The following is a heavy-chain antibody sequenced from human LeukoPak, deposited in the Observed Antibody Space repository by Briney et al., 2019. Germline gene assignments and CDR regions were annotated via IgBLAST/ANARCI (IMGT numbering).Heavy chain of an antibody. V-gene: IGHV1-2*02. D-gene: IGHD1-26*01. CDR1: GYTFTGYY. Sequence: GASVKVSCKASGYTFTGYYMHWVRQAPGQGLEWMGWINPNSGGTNYTQKFQGRVTMTRDTSISTAYMELSRLRSDDTAVYYCARGNGQGRYDLGYWGQGTLVTVSS. CDR2: INPNSGGT. CDR3: ARGNGQGRYDLGY. J-gene: IGHJ4*02.